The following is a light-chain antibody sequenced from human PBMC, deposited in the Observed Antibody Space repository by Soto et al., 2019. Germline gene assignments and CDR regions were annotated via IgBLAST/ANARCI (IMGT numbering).Light chain of an antibody. CDR2: KAS. V-gene: IGKV1-5*03. CDR3: QQYNSWPPT. J-gene: IGKJ4*01. CDR1: QSFSTW. Sequence: DIQMTQSPSTLAASVGDTFTITCRASQSFSTWLAWYQQKPGRAPKLLIYKASTLESGVPARFSGSGSGTEFTLTISSLQSEDFAVYYCQQYNSWPPTFGGGTKVDIK.